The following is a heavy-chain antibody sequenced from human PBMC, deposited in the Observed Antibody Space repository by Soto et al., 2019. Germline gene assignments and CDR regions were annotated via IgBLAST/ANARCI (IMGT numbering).Heavy chain of an antibody. J-gene: IGHJ6*02. Sequence: TLSLTCTVSGGSISSYYWSWIRQPPGKGLEWSGYIYYSGSTNYNPSLKSRVTISVDTSKNQFSLKLSSVTAADTAVYYCASDASNYPYYYYGMDVWGQGTTVTVSS. CDR2: IYYSGST. CDR1: GGSISSYY. V-gene: IGHV4-59*01. D-gene: IGHD4-4*01. CDR3: ASDASNYPYYYYGMDV.